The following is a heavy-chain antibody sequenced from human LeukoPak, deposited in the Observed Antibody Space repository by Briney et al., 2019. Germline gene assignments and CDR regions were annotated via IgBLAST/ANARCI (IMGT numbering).Heavy chain of an antibody. CDR1: GFTFSSYS. CDR3: ARARQLALCWYFDL. Sequence: GGSLRLSCAASGFTFSSYSMNWVRQAPGKGLEWVSSISSSSSYIYYADSVKGRFTISRDNAKNSLYLQMNSLRAEDTAVYYCARARQLALCWYFDLWGRGTLVTVSS. J-gene: IGHJ2*01. CDR2: ISSSSSYI. V-gene: IGHV3-21*01. D-gene: IGHD6-13*01.